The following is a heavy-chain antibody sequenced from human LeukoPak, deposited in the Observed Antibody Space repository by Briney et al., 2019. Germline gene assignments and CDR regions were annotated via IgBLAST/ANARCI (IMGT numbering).Heavy chain of an antibody. CDR1: GFALSGNW. CDR3: ATSLGPLTEY. V-gene: IGHV3-74*01. CDR2: INSGGSGT. J-gene: IGHJ4*02. Sequence: PGGSLRLSCAASGFALSGNWMHWVRQTPGKGLVWVSRINSGGSGTSYADSVEGRFTISRDNAKNTLYLQMNSLRAEDTAVYYCATSLGPLTEYWGQGTLVTVSS. D-gene: IGHD7-27*01.